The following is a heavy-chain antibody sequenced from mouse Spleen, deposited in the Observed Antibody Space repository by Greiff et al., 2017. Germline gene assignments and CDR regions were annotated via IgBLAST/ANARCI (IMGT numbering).Heavy chain of an antibody. V-gene: IGHV5-17*01. CDR1: GFTFSDYG. CDR3: ARRAPSYAMDY. D-gene: IGHD3-3*01. CDR2: ISSGSSTI. J-gene: IGHJ4*01. Sequence: EVMLVESGGGLVKPGGSLKLSCAASGFTFSDYGMHWVRQAPEKGLEWVAYISSGSSTIYYADTVKGRFTISRDNAKNTLFLQMTSLRSEDTAMYYCARRAPSYAMDYWGQGTSVTVSS.